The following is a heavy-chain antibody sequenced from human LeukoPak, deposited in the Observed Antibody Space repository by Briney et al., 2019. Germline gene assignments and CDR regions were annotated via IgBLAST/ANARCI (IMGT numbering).Heavy chain of an antibody. V-gene: IGHV1-18*01. D-gene: IGHD3-3*01. CDR2: ISAYNGNT. Sequence: ASVKVSCKASGYTFTSYGISWVRQAPGQGLEWMGWISAYNGNTNYAQKLQGRVTMTTDTSTSTAYMELRSLRSDDTAVYYCARGPVTIFGVVTIDYRGQGTLVTVSS. CDR3: ARGPVTIFGVVTIDY. J-gene: IGHJ4*02. CDR1: GYTFTSYG.